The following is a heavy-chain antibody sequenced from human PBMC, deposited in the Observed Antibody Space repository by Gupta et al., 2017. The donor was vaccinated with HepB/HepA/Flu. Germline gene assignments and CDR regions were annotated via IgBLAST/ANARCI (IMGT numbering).Heavy chain of an antibody. J-gene: IGHJ4*01. V-gene: IGHV1-69*04. CDR1: GGTFSSYA. D-gene: IGHD2-2*01. CDR2: IIPILGIA. CDR3: ASVPSDKHTVPDDY. Sequence: QVQLVQPGAEVKKPGSSVKVSCKASGGTFSSYAISWVRQAPGQGLEGMGRIIPILGIANYAQNVQGRVTITADKSTSTAYMELRSMRSEDTAVYYCASVPSDKHTVPDDYGGHGTLVTVYS.